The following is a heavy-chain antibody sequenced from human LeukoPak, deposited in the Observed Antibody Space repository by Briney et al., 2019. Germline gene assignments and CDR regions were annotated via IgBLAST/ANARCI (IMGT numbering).Heavy chain of an antibody. Sequence: ASVKVSCKASGYTFTGYYMHWVRQAPGQGLEWMGWINPNSGGTNYAQKFQGRVTMTRDTSISTAYMELSRLRSDDTAVYYCARVRYCSSTSCYTFDYWGQGTLVTASS. CDR2: INPNSGGT. CDR1: GYTFTGYY. D-gene: IGHD2-2*02. V-gene: IGHV1-2*02. CDR3: ARVRYCSSTSCYTFDY. J-gene: IGHJ4*02.